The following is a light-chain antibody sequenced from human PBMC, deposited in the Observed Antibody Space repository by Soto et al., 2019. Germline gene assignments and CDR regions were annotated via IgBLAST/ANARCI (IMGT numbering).Light chain of an antibody. CDR2: GAS. CDR3: QQYGGSPWT. V-gene: IGKV3-20*01. CDR1: QSVSSTY. Sequence: EIVLTQSPGTLSLSPGERATLSCGASQSVSSTYLAWYQQKPGQAPRLLLYGASSRSTGIPDRFSGSGFGTYFTLTNSRLEPEDSAVYYCQQYGGSPWTFGQGTKVEIK. J-gene: IGKJ1*01.